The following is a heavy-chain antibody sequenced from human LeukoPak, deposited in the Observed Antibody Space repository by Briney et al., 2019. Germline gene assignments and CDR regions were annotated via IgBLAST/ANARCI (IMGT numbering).Heavy chain of an antibody. D-gene: IGHD3-10*01. Sequence: GGTLRLSCAASGFTFSSYAMSWVRQAPGKGLEWVSAISGSGGSTFYTDSVKGRFTISRDNFKNTLYLQMNSLRAEDTAVYYCAKDLKGYYGSGSYPHWGQGALVTVSS. CDR1: GFTFSSYA. J-gene: IGHJ4*02. CDR2: ISGSGGST. CDR3: AKDLKGYYGSGSYPH. V-gene: IGHV3-23*01.